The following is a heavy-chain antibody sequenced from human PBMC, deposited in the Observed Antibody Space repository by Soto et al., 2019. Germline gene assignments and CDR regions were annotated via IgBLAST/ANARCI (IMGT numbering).Heavy chain of an antibody. Sequence: ASVKVSCKASGYTFTSYDINWVRQAPGQGLEWMGWMNPNSGNTGYAQKFQGRVTMTRSTSISTAYMELSSLRSEDTAVYYCARWAYYDILTGLRQDYWGQGTLVTVSS. J-gene: IGHJ4*02. CDR3: ARWAYYDILTGLRQDY. V-gene: IGHV1-8*01. D-gene: IGHD3-9*01. CDR1: GYTFTSYD. CDR2: MNPNSGNT.